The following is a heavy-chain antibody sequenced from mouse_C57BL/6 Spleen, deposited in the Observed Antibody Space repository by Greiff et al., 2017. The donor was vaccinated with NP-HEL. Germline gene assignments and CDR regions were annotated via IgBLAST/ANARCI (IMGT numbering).Heavy chain of an antibody. D-gene: IGHD2-3*01. CDR1: GFTFSSYA. Sequence: EVKVVESGGGLVKPGGSLKLSCAASGFTFSSYAMSWVRQTPEQRLEWVATISDGGSYTYYPDNVKGRFTISRDNAKNNLYLQMSHLKSEDTAMYYCARGDGYWGQGTTLTAAS. V-gene: IGHV5-4*03. J-gene: IGHJ2*01. CDR2: ISDGGSYT. CDR3: ARGDGY.